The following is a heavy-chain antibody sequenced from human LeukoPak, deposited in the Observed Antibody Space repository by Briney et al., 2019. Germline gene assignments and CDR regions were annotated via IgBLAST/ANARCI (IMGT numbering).Heavy chain of an antibody. D-gene: IGHD2-2*01. Sequence: PGGSLRLSCAASGFTLSSYSMNWVRQAPGKGLEWVSTISSSSSYIYYADSVKGRFTISRDNARNPLYLQMNSLRAEDTAVYYCARVTSSTTAYPYTSDYYYYYMDVWGKGTTVTVSS. CDR1: GFTLSSYS. J-gene: IGHJ6*03. CDR3: ARVTSSTTAYPYTSDYYYYYMDV. V-gene: IGHV3-21*01. CDR2: ISSSSSYI.